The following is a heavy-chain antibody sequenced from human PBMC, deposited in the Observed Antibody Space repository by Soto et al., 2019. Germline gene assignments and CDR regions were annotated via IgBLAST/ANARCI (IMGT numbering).Heavy chain of an antibody. J-gene: IGHJ3*02. CDR1: GSTFTDFT. CDR3: ARRPDAFDI. Sequence: GALRLSCAGSGSTFTDFTMTWVRQAPGKGLEWVSAISGDGLSTYYAGSVKGRFTISRDNSKTTLYLQMNSLQAEDTAVYYCARRPDAFDIWGRGTMVTVSS. V-gene: IGHV3-23*01. CDR2: ISGDGLST.